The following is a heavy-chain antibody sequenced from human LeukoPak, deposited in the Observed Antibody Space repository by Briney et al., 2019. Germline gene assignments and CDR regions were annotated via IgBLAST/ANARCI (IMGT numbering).Heavy chain of an antibody. CDR2: ISYDGSNK. V-gene: IGHV3-30-3*01. CDR3: AASYPDAFDI. D-gene: IGHD3-10*01. Sequence: GRSLRLPCAASGFTFSSYAMHWVRQAPGKGLEWVAVISYDGSNKYYADSVKGRFTISRDNSKNTLYLQMNSLRAEDTAVYYCAASYPDAFDIWGQGTMVTVSS. J-gene: IGHJ3*02. CDR1: GFTFSSYA.